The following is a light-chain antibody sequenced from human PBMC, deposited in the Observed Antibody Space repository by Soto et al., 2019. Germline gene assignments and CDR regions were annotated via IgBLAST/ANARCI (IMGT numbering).Light chain of an antibody. CDR1: QNVDRN. Sequence: ETVLTQSPATLSVSQGERATLSCRTSQNVDRNLVWYQQKSGQPPRLLIYDASVRATGIPPRFSGSGSGTDFTLTIENLEPEDSAIYYCEQRAPWPPLSFGGGTKVEI. CDR2: DAS. CDR3: EQRAPWPPLS. J-gene: IGKJ4*01. V-gene: IGKV3-11*01.